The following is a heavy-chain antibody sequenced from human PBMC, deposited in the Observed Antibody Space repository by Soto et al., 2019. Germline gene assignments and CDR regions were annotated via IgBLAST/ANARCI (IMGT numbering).Heavy chain of an antibody. CDR2: TYHSGRT. D-gene: IGHD2-21*02. CDR3: ARQRTSVVTQAYFDV. CDR1: GGSFSGYY. V-gene: IGHV4-34*01. J-gene: IGHJ4*02. Sequence: SETLSLTCAVYGGSFSGYYWSWIRQPPGKGLEWIGGTYHSGRTNNNPSLRSRVSMSIDTSKDQFSLKLKSVTAADTALYFCARQRTSVVTQAYFDVWGPGSLVTVSS.